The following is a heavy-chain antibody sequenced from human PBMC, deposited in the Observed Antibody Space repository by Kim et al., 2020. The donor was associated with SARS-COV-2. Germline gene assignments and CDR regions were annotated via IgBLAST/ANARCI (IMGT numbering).Heavy chain of an antibody. J-gene: IGHJ4*02. D-gene: IGHD1-26*01. Sequence: ADSVKGRFTISRENAKDTVYLQMNSRRAEDTAVYYCARNHLTSGGNAVDYWGQGTLVTVSS. CDR3: ARNHLTSGGNAVDY. V-gene: IGHV3-74*01.